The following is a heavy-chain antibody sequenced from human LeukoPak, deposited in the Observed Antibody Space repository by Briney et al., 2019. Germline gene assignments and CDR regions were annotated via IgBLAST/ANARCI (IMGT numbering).Heavy chain of an antibody. CDR3: ARGALDTKTRFDY. V-gene: IGHV4-59*01. CDR2: IYYSGST. Sequence: SETLSLTCTVSGGSISSYYWSWIRQPPGKGLEWIGYIYYSGSTNYNPSLKSRVTISVDTSKNQFSLRLSSLTAADTAVYYCARGALDTKTRFDYWGQGTLVTVSS. D-gene: IGHD5-18*01. CDR1: GGSISSYY. J-gene: IGHJ4*02.